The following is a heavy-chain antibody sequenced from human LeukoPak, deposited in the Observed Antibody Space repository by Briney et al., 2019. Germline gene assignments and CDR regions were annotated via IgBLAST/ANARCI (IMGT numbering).Heavy chain of an antibody. V-gene: IGHV3-48*02. CDR2: ISSSSTI. J-gene: IGHJ4*02. D-gene: IGHD3-10*01. CDR3: ARAGGSGSYYKGVYFDY. CDR1: GFTFSSYS. Sequence: GGSLRLSCAASGFTFSSYSMNWVRQAPGKGLEWVSYISSSSTIYYADSVKGRFTISRDNAKNSLCLQMNSLRDEGTAVYYCARAGGSGSYYKGVYFDYWGQGTLVTVSS.